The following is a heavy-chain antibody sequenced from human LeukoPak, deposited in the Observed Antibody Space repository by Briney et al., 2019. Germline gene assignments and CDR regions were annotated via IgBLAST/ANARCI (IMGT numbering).Heavy chain of an antibody. Sequence: GGSLRLSCAASGFTFSNAWMSWDRQAPGKGLEWVGRIKSKTDGGTTDYAAPVKGRFTISRDDSKNTLYLQMNSLKTEDTAVYYCTTDLPWFGELFVPDAFDIWGQGTMVTVSS. D-gene: IGHD3-10*01. CDR3: TTDLPWFGELFVPDAFDI. V-gene: IGHV3-15*01. CDR1: GFTFSNAW. J-gene: IGHJ3*02. CDR2: IKSKTDGGTT.